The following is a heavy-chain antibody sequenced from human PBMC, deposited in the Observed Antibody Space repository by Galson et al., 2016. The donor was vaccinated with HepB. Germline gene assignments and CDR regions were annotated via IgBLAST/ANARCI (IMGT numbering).Heavy chain of an antibody. Sequence: SLRLSCAASGFIFSNYAMSWVRQAPGKGLEWVSIIDGSGSHTYYANSVKGRFTISRGNSKNTLFLQMSGLRLEDTAVYYCAKDHWGGFGPDAFHIWGQGTVVTVSS. V-gene: IGHV3-23*01. J-gene: IGHJ3*02. D-gene: IGHD2-21*01. CDR3: AKDHWGGFGPDAFHI. CDR1: GFIFSNYA. CDR2: IDGSGSHT.